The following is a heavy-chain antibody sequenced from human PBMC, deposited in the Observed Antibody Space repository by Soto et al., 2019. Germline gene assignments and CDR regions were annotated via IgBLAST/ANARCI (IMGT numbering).Heavy chain of an antibody. CDR2: ISHDGSYK. J-gene: IGHJ5*02. V-gene: IGHV3-30*18. Sequence: ESGGGVVQPGRYLRLSCAASGFTFSSYGMHWVRQAPGNGLEWVAVISHDGSYKDYADSVKGRFTISRDNSKNTLYLQMNSLRAEDTAVFYCAKESVSVIRIFGPWGQGTLVTVSS. CDR3: AKESVSVIRIFGP. CDR1: GFTFSSYG. D-gene: IGHD3-3*01.